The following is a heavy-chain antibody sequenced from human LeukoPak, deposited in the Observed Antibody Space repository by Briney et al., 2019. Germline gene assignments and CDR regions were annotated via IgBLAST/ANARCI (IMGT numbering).Heavy chain of an antibody. CDR2: IYGRAST. V-gene: IGHV4-38-2*01. CDR1: GYSLGKNYY. Sequence: SETLSLTCAVSGYSLGKNYYWGWIRPSPGKGLEWIGRIYGRASTSYNPSLMNRVTMSVDTSKYHFSLQLTSVTAADTAVYYCARYDSRGSASTKFDYWGPGIQVTVSS. J-gene: IGHJ4*02. D-gene: IGHD3-3*01. CDR3: ARYDSRGSASTKFDY.